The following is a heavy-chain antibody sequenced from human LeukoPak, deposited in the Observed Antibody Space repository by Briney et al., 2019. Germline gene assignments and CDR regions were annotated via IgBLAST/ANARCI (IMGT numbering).Heavy chain of an antibody. CDR2: ISSSSSYT. CDR1: GFTFTNHP. Sequence: GGSLRLSCAASGFTFTNHPMSWIRQAPGKGLEWVSYISSSSSYTNYADSVKGRFTISRDNAKNSLYLQMNSLRAEDTAVYYCARDRSSRSYYDSSGYAPVDYWGQGTLVTVSS. D-gene: IGHD3-22*01. J-gene: IGHJ4*02. CDR3: ARDRSSRSYYDSSGYAPVDY. V-gene: IGHV3-11*06.